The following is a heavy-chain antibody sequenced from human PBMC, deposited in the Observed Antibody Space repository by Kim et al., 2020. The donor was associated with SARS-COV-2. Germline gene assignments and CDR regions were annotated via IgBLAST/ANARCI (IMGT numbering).Heavy chain of an antibody. V-gene: IGHV1-69*01. Sequence: NYAQKFQGRVTITADESTSTAYMELSSLRSEDTAVYYCARGRDGDRAFDIWGQGTMVTVSS. J-gene: IGHJ3*02. CDR3: ARGRDGDRAFDI. D-gene: IGHD4-17*01.